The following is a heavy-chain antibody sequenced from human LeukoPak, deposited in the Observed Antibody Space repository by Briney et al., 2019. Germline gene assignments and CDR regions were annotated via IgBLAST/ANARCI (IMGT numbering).Heavy chain of an antibody. CDR2: ISSSDSTI. CDR3: ARLYYYDSSSYLDAFDI. Sequence: PGGSLRLSCAASGFTFSDYYMSWIRQAPGKGLEWVSYISSSDSTIYYADSVKGRFTISRDNAKNSLYLQMNSLRAEDTAVYYCARLYYYDSSSYLDAFDIWGQGTMVTVSS. CDR1: GFTFSDYY. V-gene: IGHV3-11*01. D-gene: IGHD3-22*01. J-gene: IGHJ3*02.